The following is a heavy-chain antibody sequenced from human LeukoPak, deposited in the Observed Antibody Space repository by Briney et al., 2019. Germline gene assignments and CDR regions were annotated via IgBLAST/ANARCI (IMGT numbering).Heavy chain of an antibody. CDR2: IYHSGST. J-gene: IGHJ4*02. Sequence: SETLSLTCTVSGGSISSGGYYWSWIRQPPGKGLEWIGYIYHSGSTYYNPSLKSRVTISVDRSKNQFSLKLSSVTAADTAVYYCASRVGATPFDYWGQGTLVTVSS. CDR3: ASRVGATPFDY. V-gene: IGHV4-30-2*01. D-gene: IGHD1-26*01. CDR1: GGSISSGGYY.